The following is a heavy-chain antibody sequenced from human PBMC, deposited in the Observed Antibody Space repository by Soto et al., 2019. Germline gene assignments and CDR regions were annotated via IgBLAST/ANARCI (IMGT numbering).Heavy chain of an antibody. CDR3: AHKGGRGAGMDV. CDR2: IYWDDDK. J-gene: IGHJ6*02. Sequence: QITLKESGPTLVKPTQTLTLTCTFSGFSLSTSGAGVVWIRQPPGKALEWLALIYWDDDKRYSPSLKSRLTITKDTSKNQVVLTMTNMDPVDTATYCCAHKGGRGAGMDVWGQGTTVTVSS. V-gene: IGHV2-5*02. D-gene: IGHD2-15*01. CDR1: GFSLSTSGAG.